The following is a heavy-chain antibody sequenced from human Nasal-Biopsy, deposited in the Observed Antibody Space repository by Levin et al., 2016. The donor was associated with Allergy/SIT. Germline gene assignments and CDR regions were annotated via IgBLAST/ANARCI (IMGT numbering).Heavy chain of an antibody. CDR2: INSQNGNA. CDR1: GYSLSSYG. D-gene: IGHD2-2*01. J-gene: IGHJ3*02. V-gene: IGHV1-18*01. Sequence: ASVKVSCKASGYSLSSYGINWVRQAPGLGLEWVGGINSQNGNALYAQNFQGRVTMTTDTSTNTAYMELRSLRSDDTALYYCARDTYCNGDSCYAFNIWGQGTMVTVSS. CDR3: ARDTYCNGDSCYAFNI.